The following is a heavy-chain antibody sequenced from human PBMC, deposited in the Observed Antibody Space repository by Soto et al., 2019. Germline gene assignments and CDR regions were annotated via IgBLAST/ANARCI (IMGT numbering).Heavy chain of an antibody. CDR1: GFTFSDYY. Sequence: VGSLRLSCEGSGFTFSDYYISWIRQAPGKGLEWISYSSNSGTFSRYADSVKGRFSISRDNTKNLLYLQMNSLRAEDTAVYYCARSGDNYNRLDYWGQGTPVTVSS. J-gene: IGHJ4*02. D-gene: IGHD1-1*01. CDR2: SSNSGTFS. CDR3: ARSGDNYNRLDY. V-gene: IGHV3-11*06.